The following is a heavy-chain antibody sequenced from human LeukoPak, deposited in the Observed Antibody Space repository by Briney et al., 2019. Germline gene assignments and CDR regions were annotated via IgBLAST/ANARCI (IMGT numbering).Heavy chain of an antibody. CDR3: ARDIADAFDI. CDR1: GYSISSAYY. CDR2: IYTSGST. J-gene: IGHJ3*02. D-gene: IGHD3-16*02. V-gene: IGHV4-4*07. Sequence: SETLSLTCAVSGYSISSAYYWGWIRQPAGKGLEWIGRIYTSGSTNYNPSLKSRVTISVDKSKNLFSLRLSSVTAADTAVYYCARDIADAFDIWGQGTMVTVSS.